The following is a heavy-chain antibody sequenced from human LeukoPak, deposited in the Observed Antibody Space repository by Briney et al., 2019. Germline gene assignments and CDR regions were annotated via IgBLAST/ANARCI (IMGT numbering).Heavy chain of an antibody. Sequence: GGSLRLSCAASGFSFSSYAMHWVRQAPGKGLEWVAAIPNDGTKTYYADSVKGRFTISRDNSKNTLYLQMNSLRAEDTAVYYCAGKGSGNFDYWGQGTLVTVSS. D-gene: IGHD2-15*01. J-gene: IGHJ4*02. CDR1: GFSFSSYA. CDR3: AGKGSGNFDY. CDR2: IPNDGTKT. V-gene: IGHV3-30-3*01.